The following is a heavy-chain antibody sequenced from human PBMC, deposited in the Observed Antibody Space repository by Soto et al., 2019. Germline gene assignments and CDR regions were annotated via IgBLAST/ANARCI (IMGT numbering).Heavy chain of an antibody. Sequence: QVQLVQSGAEVKKPGSSVKVSCKASGGTFSSYTISWVRQAPGQGLEWMGRIIPILGIANYAQKFQGRVTIPAGKPTSTAYMELSSLRSEDTAVYYCARGLTTGRFDYWGQGTLVTVSS. CDR2: IIPILGIA. CDR3: ARGLTTGRFDY. V-gene: IGHV1-69*02. J-gene: IGHJ4*02. CDR1: GGTFSSYT. D-gene: IGHD1-26*01.